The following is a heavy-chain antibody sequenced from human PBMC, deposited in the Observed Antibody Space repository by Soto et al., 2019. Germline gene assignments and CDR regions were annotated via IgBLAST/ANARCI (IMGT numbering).Heavy chain of an antibody. CDR3: ACSSGYADWFYP. CDR2: IYHSGST. D-gene: IGHD3-22*01. CDR1: GGSISSGGYY. V-gene: IGHV4-31*03. Sequence: PSETLSLTCTVSGGSISSGGYYWSWIRQHPGKGLEWIGYIYHSGSTYYNPSLKSRVTISVDTSKNQFSLKLRSVTAADTAVYYFACSSGYADWFYPSTQRTLVTGSS. J-gene: IGHJ5*02.